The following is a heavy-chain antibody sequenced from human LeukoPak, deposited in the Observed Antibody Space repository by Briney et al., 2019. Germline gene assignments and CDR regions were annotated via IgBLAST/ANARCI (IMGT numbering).Heavy chain of an antibody. CDR3: AKSRGESRGASNY. V-gene: IGHV3-23*01. CDR1: GFTFSSYA. D-gene: IGHD1-26*01. Sequence: GGSLRLSCAAPGFTFSSYAMNWVRQAPGKGLEWVSFISGSGDTTYYADSVKGRFTISRGSSKNTLYLQMNSLRAEDTAVYYCAKSRGESRGASNYWGQGTLVTVSS. CDR2: ISGSGDTT. J-gene: IGHJ4*02.